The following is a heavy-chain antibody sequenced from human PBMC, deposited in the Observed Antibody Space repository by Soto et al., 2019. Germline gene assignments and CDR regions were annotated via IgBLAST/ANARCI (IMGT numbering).Heavy chain of an antibody. D-gene: IGHD5-12*01. CDR3: ARVGYSGYESYYYYMDV. V-gene: IGHV4-59*08. CDR2: IYYSGST. Sequence: SETLSLTCTVSGGSISSDYWSWIRQPPGKGLEWIGYIYYSGSTNYNPSLKSRVTISVDTSKNQFSLKLSSVTAADTAVYYCARVGYSGYESYYYYMDVWGKGTTVTVSS. CDR1: GGSISSDY. J-gene: IGHJ6*03.